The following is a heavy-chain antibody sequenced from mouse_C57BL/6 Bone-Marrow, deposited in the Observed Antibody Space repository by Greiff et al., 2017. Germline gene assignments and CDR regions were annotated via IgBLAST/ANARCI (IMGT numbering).Heavy chain of an antibody. CDR3: ARDTGRYYGNWYFDV. Sequence: EVKLMESGPGMVKPSQSLSLTCTVTGYSITSGYDWHWIRHFPGNKLEWMGYISYSGSTNYNPSLKSRISITHDTSKNHFFLKLNSVTTEDTATYYCARDTGRYYGNWYFDVWGTGTTVTVSS. D-gene: IGHD2-1*01. J-gene: IGHJ1*03. CDR1: GYSITSGYD. CDR2: ISYSGST. V-gene: IGHV3-1*01.